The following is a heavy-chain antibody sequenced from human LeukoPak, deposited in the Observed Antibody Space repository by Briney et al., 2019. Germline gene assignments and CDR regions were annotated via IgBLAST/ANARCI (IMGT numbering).Heavy chain of an antibody. J-gene: IGHJ4*02. CDR1: GYTFTSYG. CDR3: ARDSSVGALDY. Sequence: ASVKVSCKASGYTFTSYGISWVRQAPGQGLEWMGWISVNNGNTNYAQNLQGRVTMTTDTSTSTAYMELRSLRSDDTAVYYCARDSSVGALDYWGQGTLVTVSS. D-gene: IGHD1-26*01. V-gene: IGHV1-18*01. CDR2: ISVNNGNT.